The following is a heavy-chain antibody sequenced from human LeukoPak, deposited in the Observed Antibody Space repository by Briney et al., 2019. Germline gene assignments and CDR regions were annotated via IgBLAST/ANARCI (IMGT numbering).Heavy chain of an antibody. D-gene: IGHD3-10*01. V-gene: IGHV4-59*01. J-gene: IGHJ4*02. Sequence: PSETLSLTCTVSGGSISSYYWSWIRQPPGKGLEWIGYIYYSGSTNYNPSLKSRVTISVDTSKNQFSLKLSSVTAADTAVYYCARGHFTMVRGLTTYYFDYWGQGTLVTVSS. CDR2: IYYSGST. CDR3: ARGHFTMVRGLTTYYFDY. CDR1: GGSISSYY.